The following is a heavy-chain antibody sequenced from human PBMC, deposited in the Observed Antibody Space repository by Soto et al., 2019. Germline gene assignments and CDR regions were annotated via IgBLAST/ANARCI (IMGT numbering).Heavy chain of an antibody. CDR1: GFTFSNYA. V-gene: IGHV3-23*01. J-gene: IGHJ5*02. Sequence: EVQLLESGGGFVQPGGSLRLSCAASGFTFSNYAMSWVRQAPGKGLEWVSAITAYGDSTHYADSVKGRFTIARDSPKNTLYMPMYILRAEATDVYYCATVPLWYDSDWYPPPGLDPWGQGTRVTVSS. D-gene: IGHD6-19*01. CDR3: ATVPLWYDSDWYPPPGLDP. CDR2: ITAYGDST.